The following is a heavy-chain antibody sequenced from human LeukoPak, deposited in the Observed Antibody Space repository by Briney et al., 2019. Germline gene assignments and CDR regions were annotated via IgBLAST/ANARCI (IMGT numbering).Heavy chain of an antibody. CDR3: AKDMSIQEMVVVITALDY. D-gene: IGHD3-22*01. CDR2: ISWNSGST. CDR1: GFTFDDYA. V-gene: IGHV3-9*01. Sequence: GRSLRLSCAASGFTFDDYAMHWVRQAPGKGLEWVSGISWNSGSTGYADSVKGRFTISRDNAKNSLCLQMNSLRAEDTALYYCAKDMSIQEMVVVITALDYWGQGTLVTVSS. J-gene: IGHJ4*02.